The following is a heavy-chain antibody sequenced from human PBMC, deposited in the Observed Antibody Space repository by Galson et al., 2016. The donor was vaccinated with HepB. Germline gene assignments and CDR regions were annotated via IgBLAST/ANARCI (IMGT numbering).Heavy chain of an antibody. J-gene: IGHJ4*02. Sequence: ETLSLTCNVSGGSISSHYWSWIRQPPGKRLEWIGYIYYSGSSKYNPSLKSRVTMSVDRSNGQFSLELTSVTAADTAVYYCARVATYYDSGSYMGVADYWGQGTLVTVSS. CDR1: GGSISSHY. D-gene: IGHD3-10*01. CDR2: IYYSGSS. V-gene: IGHV4-59*11. CDR3: ARVATYYDSGSYMGVADY.